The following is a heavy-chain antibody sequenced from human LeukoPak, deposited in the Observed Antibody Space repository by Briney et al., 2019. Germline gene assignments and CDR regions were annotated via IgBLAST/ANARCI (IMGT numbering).Heavy chain of an antibody. Sequence: GASVKVSCKASGYTFTGYYMHWVRQAPGQGLEWMGWINPNSGGTNYAQKFQGRVTMTRDTSISTAYMELSRLRSDDTAVYYCARERIAVAGTGRRSWFDPWGQGTLVTVSS. J-gene: IGHJ5*02. CDR3: ARERIAVAGTGRRSWFDP. CDR1: GYTFTGYY. CDR2: INPNSGGT. D-gene: IGHD6-19*01. V-gene: IGHV1-2*02.